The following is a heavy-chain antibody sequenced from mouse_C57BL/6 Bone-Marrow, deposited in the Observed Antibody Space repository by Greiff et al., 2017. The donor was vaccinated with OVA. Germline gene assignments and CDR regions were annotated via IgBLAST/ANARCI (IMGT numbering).Heavy chain of an antibody. J-gene: IGHJ3*02. CDR2: ISYDGSN. V-gene: IGHV3-6*01. D-gene: IGHD1-1*01. CDR3: ARGFYGSLPW. Sequence: VQLQQSGPGLVKPSQSLSLTCSVTGYSITSGYYWNWIRQFPGNKLEWMGYISYDGSNNYNPSLKNRISITRDTSKNQFFLKLNSVTTEDTATYYCARGFYGSLPWWGQGTLVTVSA. CDR1: GYSITSGYY.